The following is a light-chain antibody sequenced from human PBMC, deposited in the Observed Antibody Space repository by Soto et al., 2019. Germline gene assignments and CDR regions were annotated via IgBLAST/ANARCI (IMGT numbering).Light chain of an antibody. V-gene: IGKV3-20*01. Sequence: EIVLTQSPGTLSSSPGERATLSCRARQSVSSSYLAWYQHRPGKAPRLLIYGSSRKATGIPDRFGGSGSGTDFTLNISRLEPDDVAVYCCQQYGDSSWTFGQGNTLEIK. CDR2: GSS. CDR1: QSVSSSY. J-gene: IGKJ1*01. CDR3: QQYGDSSWT.